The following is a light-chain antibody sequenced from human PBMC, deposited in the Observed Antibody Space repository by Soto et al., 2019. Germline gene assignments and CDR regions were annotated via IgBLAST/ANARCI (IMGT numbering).Light chain of an antibody. CDR1: QSLLYSDGRNY. CDR2: LGS. Sequence: DIVMTQSPLSLPVTPGEPASISCRSRQSLLYSDGRNYLDWYLQKPGQSPQLLIYLGSSRASGVPDRFSGSGSGTDFTLKISRVEAEDVGIYYCMQALQLRTFGQGTKVDIK. V-gene: IGKV2-28*01. CDR3: MQALQLRT. J-gene: IGKJ1*01.